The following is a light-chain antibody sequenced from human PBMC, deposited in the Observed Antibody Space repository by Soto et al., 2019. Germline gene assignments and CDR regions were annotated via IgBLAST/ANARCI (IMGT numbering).Light chain of an antibody. CDR1: QSISAH. Sequence: DIQMTQSPSSLSASVGDRVTITCRASQSISAHLNWYQQKPGKAPKVLIYAASTLQSGVPPRFSGSGSGTDFTLTISSLQPEDFATYYCQQSYSTPFHTFGQGTKVDIK. CDR3: QQSYSTPFHT. V-gene: IGKV1-39*01. J-gene: IGKJ2*01. CDR2: AAS.